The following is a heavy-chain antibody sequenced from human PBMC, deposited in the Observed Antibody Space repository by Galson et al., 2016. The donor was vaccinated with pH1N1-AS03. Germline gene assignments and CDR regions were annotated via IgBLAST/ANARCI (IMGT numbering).Heavy chain of an antibody. V-gene: IGHV5-10-1*01. Sequence: QSGAEVKKPGESLKISCKASEYTFSTYWIAWVRQMPGKGLEWMGRFDPSDSHTSYSPSFQGHVTFSADKSINTAYLQWSSLKSSDTAIYYCARGYSGFGFVYWGQGTLVTVSS. CDR3: ARGYSGFGFVY. CDR1: EYTFSTYW. CDR2: FDPSDSHT. D-gene: IGHD5-12*01. J-gene: IGHJ4*02.